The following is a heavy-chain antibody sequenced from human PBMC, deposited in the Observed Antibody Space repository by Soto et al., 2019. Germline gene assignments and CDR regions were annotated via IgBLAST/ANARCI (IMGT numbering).Heavy chain of an antibody. Sequence: SETLSLTCSVSGASISSRDYYWGWIRQTPGKGLEWIGNIDYNGVTYYNPSLKSRVTVSKDTSKNQFSLKVASVAAADTAIYYCGRVMIGTSRHTDSDYWGQGTQVTVSS. D-gene: IGHD2-2*01. J-gene: IGHJ4*02. CDR2: IDYNGVT. CDR3: GRVMIGTSRHTDSDY. V-gene: IGHV4-39*01. CDR1: GASISSRDYY.